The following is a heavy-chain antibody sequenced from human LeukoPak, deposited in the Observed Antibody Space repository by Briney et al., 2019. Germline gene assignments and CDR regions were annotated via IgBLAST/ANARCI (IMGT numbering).Heavy chain of an antibody. D-gene: IGHD1-26*01. CDR3: AKVVRYSGSPDL. J-gene: IGHJ2*01. Sequence: GGSLRLSCAASGFTFSSYAMSWVRQAPGKGLEWVSAISGSGGSTYYADSVMGRFTISRYNSKNTLYLQMNSLRAEDTAVYYCAKVVRYSGSPDLWGRGTLVTVSS. CDR1: GFTFSSYA. CDR2: ISGSGGST. V-gene: IGHV3-23*01.